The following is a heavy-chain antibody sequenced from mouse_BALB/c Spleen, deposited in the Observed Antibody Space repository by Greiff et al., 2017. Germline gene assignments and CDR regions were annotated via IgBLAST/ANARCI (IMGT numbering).Heavy chain of an antibody. CDR2: IWWNDNK. CDR3: ARIGDGNFDY. V-gene: IGHV8-11*01. CDR1: GFSLSTYGIG. J-gene: IGHJ2*01. Sequence: QVTLKVCGPGILQPSQTLSLTCSFSGFSLSTYGIGVGWIRQPSGKGLEWLAHIWWNDNKYYNTALKSRLTISKDTSNNQVFLKIASVDTADTATYYCARIGDGNFDYWGQGTTLTVSS. D-gene: IGHD2-1*01.